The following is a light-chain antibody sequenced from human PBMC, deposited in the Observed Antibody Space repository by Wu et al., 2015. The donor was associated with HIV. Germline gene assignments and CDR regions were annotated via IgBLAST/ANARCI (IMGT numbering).Light chain of an antibody. CDR1: QSVSNK. CDR2: GVS. V-gene: IGKV3-15*01. CDR3: QHYDNWQT. Sequence: EIVMTQSPATLSVSPGQRASLSCRASQSVSNKLAWYQQRPGQAPRLLIYGVSTRATDTPARFSGSGSGTQFTLTISSMQSEDFAVYYCQHYDNWQTFGQG. J-gene: IGKJ1*01.